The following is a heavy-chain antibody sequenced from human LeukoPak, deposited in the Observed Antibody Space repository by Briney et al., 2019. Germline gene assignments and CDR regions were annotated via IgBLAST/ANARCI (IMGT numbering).Heavy chain of an antibody. V-gene: IGHV4-59*12. CDR2: IYYSGST. CDR3: AREVVVVTAFDY. CDR1: GGSISSYY. Sequence: SETLSLTCTVSGGSISSYYWSWIRQPPGKGLEWIGYIYYSGSTNYNPSLKSRVTISVDTSKNQFSLKLSSVTAADTAVYYCAREVVVVTAFDYWGQGTLVTVSS. D-gene: IGHD2-21*02. J-gene: IGHJ4*02.